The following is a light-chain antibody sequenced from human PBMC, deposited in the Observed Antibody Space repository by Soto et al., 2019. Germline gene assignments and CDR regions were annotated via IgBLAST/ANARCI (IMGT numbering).Light chain of an antibody. CDR3: KSYAGSNTYV. CDR1: KNDIGVYDF. CDR2: EVV. Sequence: QSALTQPPSASGSPGQSVTISCTGTKNDIGVYDFVSWYQHHPGKAPRLIIYEVVQRPSGVPDRFSGSKSGNTASLTVTGLEAEDEDDYFCKSYAGSNTYVFGSGTKLTVL. V-gene: IGLV2-8*01. J-gene: IGLJ1*01.